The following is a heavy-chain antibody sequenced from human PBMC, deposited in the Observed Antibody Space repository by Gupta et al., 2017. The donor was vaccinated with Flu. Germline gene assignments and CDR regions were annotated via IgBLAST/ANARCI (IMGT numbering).Heavy chain of an antibody. V-gene: IGHV3-48*01. CDR2: ISGSGTTR. CDR3: AADYYDSSGTHF. J-gene: IGHJ4*02. CDR1: TFSSYG. D-gene: IGHD3-22*01. Sequence: TFSSYGMNWVRQVPGKGLEWVSYISGSGTTRYYADSVKGRFTISRDNAKNSLYLQMNSLRAEDTAVYYCAADYYDSSGTHFWGQGTLVTVSS.